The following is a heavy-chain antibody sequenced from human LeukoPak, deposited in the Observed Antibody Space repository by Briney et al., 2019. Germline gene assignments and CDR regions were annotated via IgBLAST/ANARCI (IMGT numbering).Heavy chain of an antibody. CDR3: ARLKAVVILGWFDP. V-gene: IGHV4-34*01. Sequence: SETLSLTCAVYGGSFSAYYWSWIRQPPGKGLEWIGEINHSGSTNCNPSLKSRVTISVDTSKNHFSLKLSSVTAADTAVYYCARLKAVVILGWFDPWGQGTLVTVSS. J-gene: IGHJ5*02. CDR2: INHSGST. D-gene: IGHD4-23*01. CDR1: GGSFSAYY.